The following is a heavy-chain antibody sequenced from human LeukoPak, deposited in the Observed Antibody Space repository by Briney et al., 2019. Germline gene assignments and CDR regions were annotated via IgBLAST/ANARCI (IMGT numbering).Heavy chain of an antibody. CDR3: ARDIQDSSAPAGYYYGMDV. CDR2: IWYDGSNK. D-gene: IGHD3-22*01. V-gene: IGHV3-33*01. CDR1: GFIFSNHW. J-gene: IGHJ6*02. Sequence: GGSLRLSCAASGFIFSNHWMHWVRQAPGKGLEWVAVIWYDGSNKYYADSVKGRFTISRDNSKNTLYLQMNSLRAEDTAVYYCARDIQDSSAPAGYYYGMDVWGQGTTVTVSS.